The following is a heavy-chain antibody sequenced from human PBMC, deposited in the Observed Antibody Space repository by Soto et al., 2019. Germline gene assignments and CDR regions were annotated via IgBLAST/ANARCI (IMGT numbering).Heavy chain of an antibody. Sequence: QVQLVESGGGVVQPGRSLRLSCAASGFTFSSYGMHWVRQAPGKGLEWVAVISYDGSNKYYADSVKDRFTISRDNSKNTLYLQMNSLRAEDTAVYYCAKDFGIDYWGQGTLVTVSS. CDR2: ISYDGSNK. CDR3: AKDFGIDY. CDR1: GFTFSSYG. J-gene: IGHJ4*02. V-gene: IGHV3-30*18. D-gene: IGHD3-10*01.